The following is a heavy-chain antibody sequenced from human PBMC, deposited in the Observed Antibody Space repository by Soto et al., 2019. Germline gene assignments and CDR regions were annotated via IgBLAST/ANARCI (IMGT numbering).Heavy chain of an antibody. CDR1: GYSIRTGYY. Sequence: SETLSLTCAVSGYSIRTGYYWAWIRQPPGKGLEWIGSIYHSGSTYYNPSLKSRVTMSIDTSENQFSLKLSSVTAADTAVYYCARPTYGYNYFDYWGQGTLVTVSS. CDR2: IYHSGST. CDR3: ARPTYGYNYFDY. V-gene: IGHV4-38-2*01. J-gene: IGHJ4*02. D-gene: IGHD4-17*01.